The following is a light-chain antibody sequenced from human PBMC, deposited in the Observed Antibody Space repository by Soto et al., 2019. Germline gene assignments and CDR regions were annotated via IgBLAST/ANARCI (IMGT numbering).Light chain of an antibody. V-gene: IGKV1-9*01. J-gene: IGKJ5*01. Sequence: DIQLTQSPSFLSASVGDRVTITCRASQGISSYLAWYQQKPGKAPKFLIYAATTLHNGVPSRFSGSGSGTEFTLTISSLQPEDFATYYCQKLNDYPITFGQGTRLEIK. CDR1: QGISSY. CDR2: AAT. CDR3: QKLNDYPIT.